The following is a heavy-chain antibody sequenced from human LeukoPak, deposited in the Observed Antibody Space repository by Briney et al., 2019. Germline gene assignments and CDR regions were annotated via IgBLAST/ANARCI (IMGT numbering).Heavy chain of an antibody. J-gene: IGHJ3*02. CDR1: GFTVSSNY. Sequence: GGSLRLSCAASGFTVSSNYMSWVRQAPGKGLEWVSVIYSGGSTYYADSVKGRFTISRDNSKNTLYLQMNSLRAEDTAVYYCARGTQVAGYAFDIWGQGTMVTVS. D-gene: IGHD6-19*01. V-gene: IGHV3-53*01. CDR3: ARGTQVAGYAFDI. CDR2: IYSGGST.